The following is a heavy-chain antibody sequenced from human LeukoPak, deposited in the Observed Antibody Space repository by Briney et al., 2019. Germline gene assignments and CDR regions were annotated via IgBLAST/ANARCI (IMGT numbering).Heavy chain of an antibody. Sequence: ASVKVSCKASGYTFTSYYMHWVRQAPGQGLEWMGWINPNSGGTNYAQKFQGRVTMTRDTSISTAYMELSRLRSDDTAVYYCASGGSDIVVVPAAINWFDPWGQGTLVTVSS. V-gene: IGHV1-2*02. CDR1: GYTFTSYY. D-gene: IGHD2-2*01. CDR2: INPNSGGT. CDR3: ASGGSDIVVVPAAINWFDP. J-gene: IGHJ5*02.